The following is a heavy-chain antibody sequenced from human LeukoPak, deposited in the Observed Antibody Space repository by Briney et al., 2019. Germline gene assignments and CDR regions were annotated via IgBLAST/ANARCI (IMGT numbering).Heavy chain of an antibody. Sequence: ASVKVSCKASGYTFTSYDINWVRQATGQGLEWMGWISAYNGNTNYAQKLQGRVTMTTDTSTSTAYMELRSLRSDDTAVYYCARYGHITMIGDWGQGTLVTVSS. CDR2: ISAYNGNT. CDR3: ARYGHITMIGD. D-gene: IGHD3-22*01. V-gene: IGHV1-18*01. J-gene: IGHJ4*02. CDR1: GYTFTSYD.